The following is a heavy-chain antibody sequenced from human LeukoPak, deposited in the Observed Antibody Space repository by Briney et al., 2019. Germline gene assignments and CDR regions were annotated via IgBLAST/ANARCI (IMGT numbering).Heavy chain of an antibody. V-gene: IGHV3-30*04. J-gene: IGHJ4*02. Sequence: GGSLRLSCAASGFTFSSYAMSWVRQAPGKGLEWVAVISYDGSNKYYADSVKGRFTISRDNSKNTLYLQMNSLRAEDTAVYYCAKDGLKYSSSPYSFDHWGQGTLDTVSS. D-gene: IGHD6-6*01. CDR1: GFTFSSYA. CDR3: AKDGLKYSSSPYSFDH. CDR2: ISYDGSNK.